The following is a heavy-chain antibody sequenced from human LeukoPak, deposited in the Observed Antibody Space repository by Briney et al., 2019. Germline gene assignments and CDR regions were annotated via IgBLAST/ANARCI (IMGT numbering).Heavy chain of an antibody. CDR2: IRANGGDT. V-gene: IGHV3-23*01. CDR1: GFTFREYS. D-gene: IGHD3-22*01. Sequence: GGSLRLSCAATGFTFREYSMSWVRQAPGKGLEWVSNIRANGGDTYYTDSVKGRFTISRDNSKNTLYLEMNSLRAEDTAVYYCVRLRRNSDTSGFYYYYDFWGQGTLVTVSS. CDR3: VRLRRNSDTSGFYYYYDF. J-gene: IGHJ4*02.